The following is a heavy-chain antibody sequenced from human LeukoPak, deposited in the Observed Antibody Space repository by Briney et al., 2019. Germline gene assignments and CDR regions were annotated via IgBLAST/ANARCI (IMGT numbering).Heavy chain of an antibody. CDR2: MNQGGSET. V-gene: IGHV3-7*01. J-gene: IGHJ4*02. CDR1: GFTFGRHW. Sequence: GGSLRLSCAASGFTFGRHWMSWVRQAPGKGLEWVAHMNQGGSETTNVDSVKGRFTISRDDAKNLVFLQMNSLRVEDTAVYYCARDGVAGGFDYWGQGILVTVPS. CDR3: ARDGVAGGFDY. D-gene: IGHD6-19*01.